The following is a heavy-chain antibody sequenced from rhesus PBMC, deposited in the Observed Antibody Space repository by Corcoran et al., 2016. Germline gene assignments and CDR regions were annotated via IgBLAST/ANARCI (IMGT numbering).Heavy chain of an antibody. Sequence: EVQLVESGGGLVQPGGSLRLSCAASGFTFSDYYMSWVRQAPGKGLEWVSSISSASSDIYDADSVKGRFTISRDNAKNSLSLQMNSLKTEDTAVYYCTRLGPLGYYFDYWGQGVLVTVSS. J-gene: IGHJ4*01. V-gene: IGHV3S16*01. CDR2: ISSASSDI. CDR1: GFTFSDYY. D-gene: IGHD3-34*01. CDR3: TRLGPLGYYFDY.